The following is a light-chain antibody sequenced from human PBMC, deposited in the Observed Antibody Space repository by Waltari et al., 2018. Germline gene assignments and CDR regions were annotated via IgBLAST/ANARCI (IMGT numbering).Light chain of an antibody. V-gene: IGLV1-44*01. CDR3: AAWDDSLNGHVV. CDR1: SSHIGSTT. CDR2: SNN. Sequence: QSVLTQPPSASGTPGQRVTTSCSGTSSHIGSTTVNWYQQLPGTAPKLLIYSNNQRPSGVPDRFSGSKSGTSASLAISGLQSEDEADYYCAAWDDSLNGHVVFGGGTKLTVL. J-gene: IGLJ2*01.